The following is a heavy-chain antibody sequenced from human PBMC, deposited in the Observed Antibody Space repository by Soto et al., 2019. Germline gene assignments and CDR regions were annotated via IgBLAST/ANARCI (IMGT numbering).Heavy chain of an antibody. J-gene: IGHJ6*02. Sequence: PLETLSLTCTVSGGSISSSSYYWGWIRQPPGKGLEWIGSIYYSGSTYYNPSLKSRVTISVDTSKNQFSLKLSSVTAADTAVYYCAGEGSSSWYRYYYGMDVWGQGTTVTVSS. D-gene: IGHD6-13*01. CDR2: IYYSGST. CDR3: AGEGSSSWYRYYYGMDV. V-gene: IGHV4-39*02. CDR1: GGSISSSSYY.